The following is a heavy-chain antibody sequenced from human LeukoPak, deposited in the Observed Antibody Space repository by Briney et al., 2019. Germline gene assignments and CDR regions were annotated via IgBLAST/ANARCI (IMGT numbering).Heavy chain of an antibody. J-gene: IGHJ4*02. D-gene: IGHD6-19*01. CDR3: ARDLGSGWNFDY. V-gene: IGHV3-53*01. CDR1: GFTVSSNY. CDR2: IYSGGST. Sequence: GGSPRLSCAASGFTVSSNYMSWVRQAPGKGLEWVSVIYSGGSTYYADSVKGRFTISRDNSKNTLYLQMNSLRAEDTAVYYCARDLGSGWNFDYWGQGTLVTVSS.